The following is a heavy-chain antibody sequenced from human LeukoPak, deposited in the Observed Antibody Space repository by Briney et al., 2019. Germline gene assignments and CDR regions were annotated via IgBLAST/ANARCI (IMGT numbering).Heavy chain of an antibody. CDR3: AKEFGGLHYWYFDL. Sequence: GGSLRLSCAASGFTFTDFYMSWVRQAPGKGLEWVSAISGSALSTYYADSVKGRFTISRDNSKNTLYLQMNSLRVEDTALYYCAKEFGGLHYWYFDLWGRGTLVTVSS. CDR1: GFTFTDFY. V-gene: IGHV3-23*01. CDR2: ISGSALST. D-gene: IGHD3-10*01. J-gene: IGHJ2*01.